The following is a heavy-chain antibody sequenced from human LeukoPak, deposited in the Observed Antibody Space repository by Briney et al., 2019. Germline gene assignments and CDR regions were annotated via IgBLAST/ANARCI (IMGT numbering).Heavy chain of an antibody. CDR3: ARVPSSRAPFDY. D-gene: IGHD2-2*01. J-gene: IGHJ4*02. CDR2: MDPSGGST. Sequence: EASVKVSCKASGYTFTSHYMHWVRQAPGQGLEWMGIMDPSGGSTTYAQKFQGRVTMTRDTSTTTVYLELSSLRSEDTAVYYCARVPSSRAPFDYWGQGTLVTVSS. CDR1: GYTFTSHY. V-gene: IGHV1-46*01.